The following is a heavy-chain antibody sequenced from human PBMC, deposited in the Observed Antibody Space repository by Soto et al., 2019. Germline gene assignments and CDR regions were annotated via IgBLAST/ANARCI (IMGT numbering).Heavy chain of an antibody. CDR1: GGSISSSSYY. J-gene: IGHJ1*01. CDR2: IYYSGST. Sequence: SETLSLTCTVSGGSISSSSYYWGWIRQPPGKGLEWIGSIYYSGSTYYNPSLKSRVTISVDTSKNQFSLKLSSVTAADTAVYYCARTGPVYYYDSPAYFQHWGQGTLVTVSS. V-gene: IGHV4-39*01. D-gene: IGHD3-22*01. CDR3: ARTGPVYYYDSPAYFQH.